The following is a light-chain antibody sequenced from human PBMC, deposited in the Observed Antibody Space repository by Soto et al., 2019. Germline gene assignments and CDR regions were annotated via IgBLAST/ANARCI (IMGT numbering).Light chain of an antibody. V-gene: IGLV2-14*01. J-gene: IGLJ2*01. CDR3: SSYTSSSTLVV. Sequence: QSALTQPASVSGSPGPSITISCTGTSSDVGVYNYVSWYQQHPGKAPKLMIYEVSNRPSGVSNRFSGSKSGNTASLTISGLQAEDEADYYCSSYTSSSTLVVFGGGTKLTVL. CDR2: EVS. CDR1: SSDVGVYNY.